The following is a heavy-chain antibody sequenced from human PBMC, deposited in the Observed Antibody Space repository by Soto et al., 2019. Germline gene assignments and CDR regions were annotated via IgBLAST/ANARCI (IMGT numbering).Heavy chain of an antibody. D-gene: IGHD5-12*01. V-gene: IGHV1-46*03. CDR2: INPSGGST. CDR1: GYTFTSYY. CDR3: AIVATILDAFDI. Sequence: GASVKVSCKASGYTFTSYYMHWVRQAPGQGLEWMGIINPSGGSTSYAQKFQGRVTMTRDTSTSTVYMELSSLRSEDTAVYYCAIVATILDAFDIWGQGTMVTVSS. J-gene: IGHJ3*02.